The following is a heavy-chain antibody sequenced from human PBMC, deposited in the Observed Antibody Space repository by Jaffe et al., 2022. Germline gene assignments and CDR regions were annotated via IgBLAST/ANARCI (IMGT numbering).Heavy chain of an antibody. CDR2: ISSSSSTI. CDR3: ARVLGYCSSTSCYSWFDP. D-gene: IGHD2-2*02. J-gene: IGHJ5*02. Sequence: EVQLVESGGGLVQPGGSLRLSCAASGFTFSSYSMNWVRQAPGKGLEWVSYISSSSSTIYYADSVKGRFTISRDNAKNSLYLQMNSLRAEDTAVYYCARVLGYCSSTSCYSWFDPWGQGTLVTVSS. CDR1: GFTFSSYS. V-gene: IGHV3-48*01.